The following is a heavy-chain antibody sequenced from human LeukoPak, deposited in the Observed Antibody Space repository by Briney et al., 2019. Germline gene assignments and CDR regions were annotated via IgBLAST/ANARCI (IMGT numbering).Heavy chain of an antibody. CDR3: ASTVAGIGYFDY. D-gene: IGHD6-19*01. Sequence: SETLSLTCTVSGGSISSSSYYWGWIRQPPGKGLEWIGRIYTRGSTNYNPSLKTRVTMSIDTSKNHFSLKLSSVTAADTAVYYCASTVAGIGYFDYWGQGTLVTVSS. CDR2: IYTRGST. CDR1: GGSISSSSYY. J-gene: IGHJ4*02. V-gene: IGHV4-61*05.